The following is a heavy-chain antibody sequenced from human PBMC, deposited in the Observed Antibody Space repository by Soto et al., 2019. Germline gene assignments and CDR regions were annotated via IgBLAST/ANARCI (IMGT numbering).Heavy chain of an antibody. CDR2: ISYDGSNK. D-gene: IGHD3-16*01. V-gene: IGHV3-30*18. CDR3: AKRGGLGAFDI. J-gene: IGHJ3*02. CDR1: GFTFSSYG. Sequence: QVQLVESGGGVVQPGRSLRLSCAASGFTFSSYGMHWVRQPPGKGLEWVAVISYDGSNKYYADSVKGRFTISRDNSKNTLYLQMNSLRAEDTAVYYCAKRGGLGAFDIWGQGTMVTVSS.